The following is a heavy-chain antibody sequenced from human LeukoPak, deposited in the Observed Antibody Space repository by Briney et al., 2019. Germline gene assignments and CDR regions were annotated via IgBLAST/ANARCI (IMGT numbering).Heavy chain of an antibody. CDR3: ARELAVAGLWAFDI. CDR2: INPNSGGT. J-gene: IGHJ3*02. D-gene: IGHD6-19*01. V-gene: IGHV1-2*03. CDR1: GYTFTGYY. Sequence: LVASVKVSCKASGYTFTGYYMHWVRQAPGQGLEWMGWINPNSGGTNYAQKFQGRVTMTRDTSISTAYMELSRLRSDDTAVYYCARELAVAGLWAFDIWGQGTMVTVSS.